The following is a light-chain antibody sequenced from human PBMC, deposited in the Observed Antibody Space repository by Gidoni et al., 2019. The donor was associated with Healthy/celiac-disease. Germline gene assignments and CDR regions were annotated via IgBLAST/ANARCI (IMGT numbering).Light chain of an antibody. J-gene: IGKJ2*01. CDR1: QSISNY. CDR2: VAS. Sequence: DIKMTQSPSSLSASVGDRVAITRRASQSISNYLAWYKQKPGKVPKLLIYVASTFQSGVPSRFSGSGSVTDFTLPISSLQPEDVSTYYCQKYNSAPHTFGQGTKLEIK. V-gene: IGKV1-27*01. CDR3: QKYNSAPHT.